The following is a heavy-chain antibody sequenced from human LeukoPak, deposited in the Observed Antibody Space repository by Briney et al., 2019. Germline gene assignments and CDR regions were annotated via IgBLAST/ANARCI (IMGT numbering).Heavy chain of an antibody. CDR2: TSGSGGST. D-gene: IGHD2-15*01. V-gene: IGHV3-23*01. Sequence: GGSLRLSCTASGFTFSSYAMSWVRQAPGKGLEWVSGTSGSGGSTYYAGSVKGRFAISRDNSKNTLYLQMNSLRVEDTAVYYCAKNGGSQCYSHLDSWGQGTLVTVSS. J-gene: IGHJ4*02. CDR3: AKNGGSQCYSHLDS. CDR1: GFTFSSYA.